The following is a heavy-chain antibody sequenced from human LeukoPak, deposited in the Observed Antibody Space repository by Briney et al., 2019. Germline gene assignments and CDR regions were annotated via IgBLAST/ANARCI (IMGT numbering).Heavy chain of an antibody. CDR3: ARDGVEFYNWFDP. D-gene: IGHD2-21*01. CDR1: GFSFSNYW. J-gene: IGHJ5*02. Sequence: GGSLRLSCAASGFSFSNYWMHWIRQAPGKGLVWVSRINSDGSSTTYADSVKGRFTISRDNAKNTLYLQMNSLRAEDTAVYYCARDGVEFYNWFDPWGQGTLVTVSS. V-gene: IGHV3-74*01. CDR2: INSDGSST.